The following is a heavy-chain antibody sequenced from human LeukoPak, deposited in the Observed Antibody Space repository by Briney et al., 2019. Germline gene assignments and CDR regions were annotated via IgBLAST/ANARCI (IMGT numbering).Heavy chain of an antibody. Sequence: ASVKVSCKASGYTFTSYYMHWVRQAPGQGLEWMGIINPSGGSTSYAQKLQGRVTMTRDTSTSTVYMELSSLRSEDTAVYYCARRSSGGYGSPYLDYWGQGTLVTVSS. D-gene: IGHD3-22*01. CDR1: GYTFTSYY. CDR3: ARRSSGGYGSPYLDY. CDR2: INPSGGST. V-gene: IGHV1-46*01. J-gene: IGHJ4*02.